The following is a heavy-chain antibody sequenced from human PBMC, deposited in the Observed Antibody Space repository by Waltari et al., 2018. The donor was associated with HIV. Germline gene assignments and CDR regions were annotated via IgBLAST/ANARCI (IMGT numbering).Heavy chain of an antibody. J-gene: IGHJ5*02. CDR2: IYFSGGT. D-gene: IGHD2-2*01. CDR3: ARRHSSWSWFDP. Sequence: QVQLQESGPGLVKPSETLSLPCTVSGDSITSSGFYWGWIRQPPWKGLEWVGAIYFSGGTFYNPSLKSRVTMSGDTSMNKFSLRLTSVTAADRAVYYCARRHSSWSWFDPWGQGTLVTVSS. V-gene: IGHV4-39*01. CDR1: GDSITSSGFY.